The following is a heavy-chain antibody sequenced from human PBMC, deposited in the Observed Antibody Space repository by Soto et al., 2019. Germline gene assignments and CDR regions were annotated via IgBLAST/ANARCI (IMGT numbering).Heavy chain of an antibody. J-gene: IGHJ5*02. CDR3: GRAPGGALPIWFDP. CDR1: GGSISSYY. D-gene: IGHD4-17*01. Sequence: SATLSLTCTVSGGSISSYYLRWARQPPGKGLEWIGYMDYRGSTYANPSLKSRVTISVDTSKKQFSLKVRSVTAADTAVYYCGRAPGGALPIWFDPWGQGTLVTVS. CDR2: MDYRGST. V-gene: IGHV4-59*08.